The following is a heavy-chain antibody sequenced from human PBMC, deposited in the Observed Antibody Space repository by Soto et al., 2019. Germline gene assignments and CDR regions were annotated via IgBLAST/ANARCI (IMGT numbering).Heavy chain of an antibody. Sequence: QVQLVESGGGVVQPGRSLRLSCAASGFIFSIYGMHWVRQAPGKGLEWVAVISYDGSNKDYADSANGRFTISRDNSKNTLYLQMHSLRAEDTAVYYCAASAHGSGGSSLDYWGQGTLVTVSS. D-gene: IGHD2-15*01. V-gene: IGHV3-30*03. J-gene: IGHJ4*02. CDR1: GFIFSIYG. CDR2: ISYDGSNK. CDR3: AASAHGSGGSSLDY.